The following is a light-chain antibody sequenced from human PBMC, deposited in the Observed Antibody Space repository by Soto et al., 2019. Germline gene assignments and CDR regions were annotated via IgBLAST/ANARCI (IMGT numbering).Light chain of an antibody. CDR1: QSVSSN. CDR2: GAS. J-gene: IGKJ1*01. V-gene: IGKV3-15*01. CDR3: QQYNNWPPWT. Sequence: EIVMTQSPATLSVSPGERATLSCRASQSVSSNLAWYQQKPGQAPRLLIYGASTRATGIPARFSGSGSGTEFTLTISSLQSEEFAVYYCQQYNNWPPWTFCQGTKVEIK.